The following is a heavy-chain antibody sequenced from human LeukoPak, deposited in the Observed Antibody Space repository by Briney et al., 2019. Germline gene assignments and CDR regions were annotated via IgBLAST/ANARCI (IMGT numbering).Heavy chain of an antibody. D-gene: IGHD3-3*01. CDR3: ARGGTIFGVVIMSFDY. V-gene: IGHV1-2*02. J-gene: IGHJ4*02. Sequence: ASVKVSCKASGYTFTGYYTHWVRQAPGQGLEWMGWINPNSGGTNYAQKFQGRVTMTRDTSISTAYMELSRLRSDDTAVYYCARGGTIFGVVIMSFDYWGQGTLVTVSS. CDR2: INPNSGGT. CDR1: GYTFTGYY.